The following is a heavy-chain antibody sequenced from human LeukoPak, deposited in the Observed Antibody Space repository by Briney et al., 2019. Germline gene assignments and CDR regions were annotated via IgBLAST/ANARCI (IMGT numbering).Heavy chain of an antibody. J-gene: IGHJ4*02. V-gene: IGHV3-21*01. CDR1: GFTFSSYS. Sequence: GGSLRLSCAASGFTFSSYSMNWVRQAPGKGLEWLSSISSSSSYIYYADSVKGRFTISRDNAKNSLYLQMNSLRAEDTAVYYCARPHDYGDYFYFDYWGQGTLVTVSS. CDR2: ISSSSSYI. CDR3: ARPHDYGDYFYFDY. D-gene: IGHD4-17*01.